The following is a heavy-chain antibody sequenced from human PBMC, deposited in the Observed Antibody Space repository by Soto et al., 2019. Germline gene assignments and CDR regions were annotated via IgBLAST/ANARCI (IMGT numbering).Heavy chain of an antibody. CDR3: ARRYGASFDY. D-gene: IGHD4-17*01. CDR2: IYYCGST. V-gene: IGHV4-59*01. J-gene: IGHJ4*02. Sequence: QVQLQESGPGLVKPSETLSLTCTVSGGSISSYYWSWIRQPPGKGLEWIGYIYYCGSTNYNPSLKSRVTISVDTSKNQFSLKLSSVTAADTAVYYCARRYGASFDYWGQGTLVTVSS. CDR1: GGSISSYY.